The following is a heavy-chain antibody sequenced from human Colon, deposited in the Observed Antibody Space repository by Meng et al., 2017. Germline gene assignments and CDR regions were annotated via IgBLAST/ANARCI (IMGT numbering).Heavy chain of an antibody. V-gene: IGHV1-69*06. CDR1: GGTFSSYA. CDR3: ARPRDSNGWYGEWYFDL. D-gene: IGHD6-19*01. Sequence: SVKVSCKASGGTFSSYAISWVRQAPGQGLEWMGGIIPIFGTANYAQKFQGRVTITADKSTSTAYMELSSLRSEDTAVYYCARPRDSNGWYGEWYFDLWGRGTLVTVS. CDR2: IIPIFGTA. J-gene: IGHJ2*01.